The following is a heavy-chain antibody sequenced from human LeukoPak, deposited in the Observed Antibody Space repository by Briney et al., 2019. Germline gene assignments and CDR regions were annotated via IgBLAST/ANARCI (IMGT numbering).Heavy chain of an antibody. D-gene: IGHD3-22*01. CDR3: AKPLDSSGYVLDF. CDR1: GFTFSSYG. CDR2: IRYDGSNK. J-gene: IGHJ4*02. V-gene: IGHV3-30*02. Sequence: PGGSLRLSCAASGFTFSSYGMHWVRQAPGKGLEWVAFIRYDGSNKYYADSVKGRFTISGDNSKNTLYLQMNSLRPEDTAVYYCAKPLDSSGYVLDFWGQGTLVPVSS.